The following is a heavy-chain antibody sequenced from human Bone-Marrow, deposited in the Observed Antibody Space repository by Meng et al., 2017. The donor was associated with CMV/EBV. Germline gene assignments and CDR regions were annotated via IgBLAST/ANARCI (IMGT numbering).Heavy chain of an antibody. Sequence: GGSLRLSCAASGFTFDDYAMHWVRQAPGKGLEWVSGINWNGGSINYADSVKGRFTISRDNAKSSLYLQMNSLRAEDTALYYRAKGLRFLECLLDNDGFDIWGQGTMVTVSS. D-gene: IGHD3-3*01. V-gene: IGHV3-9*01. CDR2: INWNGGSI. J-gene: IGHJ3*02. CDR1: GFTFDDYA. CDR3: AKGLRFLECLLDNDGFDI.